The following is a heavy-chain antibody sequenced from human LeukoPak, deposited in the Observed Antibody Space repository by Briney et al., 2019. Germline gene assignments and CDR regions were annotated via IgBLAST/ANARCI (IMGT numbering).Heavy chain of an antibody. J-gene: IGHJ4*02. CDR3: ARGGGNDYGDYVLIDY. CDR1: GGSFSGYY. Sequence: SETLSLTCAVYGGSFSGYYWTWIRQPPGKGLEWIGEINHSGSNNYNPSLKSRVTISVDTSKNQFSLKLSSVTAADTAVYYCARGGGNDYGDYVLIDYWGQGTLVTVSS. CDR2: INHSGSN. D-gene: IGHD4-17*01. V-gene: IGHV4-34*01.